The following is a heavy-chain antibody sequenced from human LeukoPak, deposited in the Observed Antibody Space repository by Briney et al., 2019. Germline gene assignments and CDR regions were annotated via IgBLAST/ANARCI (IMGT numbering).Heavy chain of an antibody. CDR3: ARVLEQWLSPFDY. CDR2: ISSSGSTI. Sequence: GGSLSLSCAASGFTFSDYYMSWIRQAPGKGLEWVSYISSSGSTIYYADSVKGRFTISRDNAKNSLYLQMNSLRAEDTAVYYCARVLEQWLSPFDYWGQGTLVTVSS. J-gene: IGHJ4*02. CDR1: GFTFSDYY. D-gene: IGHD6-19*01. V-gene: IGHV3-11*01.